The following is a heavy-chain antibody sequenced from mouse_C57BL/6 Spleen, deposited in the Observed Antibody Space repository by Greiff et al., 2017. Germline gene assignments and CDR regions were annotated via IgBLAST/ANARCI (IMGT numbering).Heavy chain of an antibody. V-gene: IGHV10-3*01. CDR2: IRRKSSNYAT. J-gene: IGHJ2*01. Sequence: EVKLVESGGGLVQPKGSLKLSCAASGFTFNTYAMHWVRQAPGKGLEWVARIRRKSSNYATYYADSVKDRFTISRDDSQSMLYLQMNNLKTEDTAMYYCVRGGGYVNYGGYFDYWGQGTTLTVSS. CDR1: GFTFNTYA. CDR3: VRGGGYVNYGGYFDY. D-gene: IGHD2-1*01.